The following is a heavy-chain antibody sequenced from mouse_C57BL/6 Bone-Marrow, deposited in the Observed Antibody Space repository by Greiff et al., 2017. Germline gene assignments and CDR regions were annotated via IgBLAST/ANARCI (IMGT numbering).Heavy chain of an antibody. CDR3: ARHYGLDY. D-gene: IGHD1-1*01. CDR1: GYAFSSSW. V-gene: IGHV1-82*01. Sequence: QVQLQQSGPELVQPGASVKISCKASGYAFSSSWMNWVKQRPGKGLEWIGRIYPGDGDTNYNGKFKGKATLTADKSSSTAYMQLSSLTSEDSAVYFCARHYGLDYWGQGTTLTVSS. J-gene: IGHJ2*01. CDR2: IYPGDGDT.